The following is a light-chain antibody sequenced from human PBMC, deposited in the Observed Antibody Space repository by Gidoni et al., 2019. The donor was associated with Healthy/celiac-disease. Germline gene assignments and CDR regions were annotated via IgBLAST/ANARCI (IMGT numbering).Light chain of an antibody. V-gene: IGKV1-39*01. J-gene: IGKJ1*01. CDR1: QSISRY. CDR2: AAS. Sequence: DIQMPQSPSSLSASVGDRVTITSRASQSISRYLNWYQKTAGKAPKLLIYAASSLQSGVPSRFSGSGSGTDFTLTISSLQPEDFATYYCQQSYSAPWTFGQGTKVEIK. CDR3: QQSYSAPWT.